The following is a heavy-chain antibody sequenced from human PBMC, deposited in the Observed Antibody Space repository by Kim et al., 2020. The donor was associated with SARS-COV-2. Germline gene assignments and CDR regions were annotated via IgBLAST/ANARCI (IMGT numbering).Heavy chain of an antibody. Sequence: VKGRLTIARDNSKTTLYLQMNNLRAEDTAVYYCEKERRKYCSGGSCHLEYWGQGTLVTVSS. V-gene: IGHV3-33*06. CDR3: EKERRKYCSGGSCHLEY. J-gene: IGHJ4*02. D-gene: IGHD2-15*01.